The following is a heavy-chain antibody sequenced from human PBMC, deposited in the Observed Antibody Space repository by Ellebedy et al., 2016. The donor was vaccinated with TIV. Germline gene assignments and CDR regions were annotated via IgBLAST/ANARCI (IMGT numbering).Heavy chain of an antibody. CDR1: GGSFSGYY. J-gene: IGHJ5*02. D-gene: IGHD3-10*01. Sequence: SETLSLTCAVYGGSFSGYYWSWIRQPPGKGLEWIGEINHSGSTNCNPSLKSRVTISVDTSKNQFSLKLSSVTAADTAVYYCARHWISFGELLINWFDPWGQGTLVTVSS. CDR2: INHSGST. V-gene: IGHV4-34*01. CDR3: ARHWISFGELLINWFDP.